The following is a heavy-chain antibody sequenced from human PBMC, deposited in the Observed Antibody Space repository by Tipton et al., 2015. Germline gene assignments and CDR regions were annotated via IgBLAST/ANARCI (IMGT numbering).Heavy chain of an antibody. CDR1: GGSISTSTYY. CDR2: IYYSGTT. Sequence: GLVKPSDTLSLTCTVSGGSISTSTYYWGWIRQPPGMGLEWIGSIYYSGTTYYNPSLKSRVTISIDTSKNQFSLKLRSVTAADTAVYYCAREGRGYDSNGFYLDAFDIWGQGTMVTVSS. D-gene: IGHD3-22*01. J-gene: IGHJ3*02. V-gene: IGHV4-39*07. CDR3: AREGRGYDSNGFYLDAFDI.